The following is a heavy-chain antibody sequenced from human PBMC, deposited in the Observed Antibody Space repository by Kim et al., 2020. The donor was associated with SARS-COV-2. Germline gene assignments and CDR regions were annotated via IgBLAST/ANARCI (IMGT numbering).Heavy chain of an antibody. CDR2: ST. V-gene: IGHV3-23*01. CDR3: AGPRYYFDY. J-gene: IGHJ4*02. D-gene: IGHD1-20*01. Sequence: STYYADSGDGRFTISKDNAKKTVYQQMNSLRAEDTAVYYCAGPRYYFDYWGQGTLVTVSS.